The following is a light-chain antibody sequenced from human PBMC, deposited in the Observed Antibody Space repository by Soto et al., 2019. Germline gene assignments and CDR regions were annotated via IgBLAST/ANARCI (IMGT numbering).Light chain of an antibody. CDR3: QKYNSAPRT. CDR2: AAS. J-gene: IGKJ4*01. Sequence: DVQMTQAPSSLSASVGDRVTITCRASQGISNYLAWYQQKPGKVPKLLIYAASILQSVVPSRFSGSGSGTDFSLTISSLQPEDVATYYCQKYNSAPRTFGGGTKVEIK. CDR1: QGISNY. V-gene: IGKV1-27*01.